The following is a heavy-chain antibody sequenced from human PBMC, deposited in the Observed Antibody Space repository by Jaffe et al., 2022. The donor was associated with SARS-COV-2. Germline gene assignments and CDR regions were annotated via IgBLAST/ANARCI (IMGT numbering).Heavy chain of an antibody. Sequence: QVQLQESGPGLVKPSETLSLTCTVSGGSINSYYWSWIRQPPGKGLEWIAYVYYSGSTNYNPSLKSRVTISVDTSKNQFSLKLTSVTAADTAVYYCARDPSYSSGAFDIWGQGTMVTVSS. CDR1: GGSINSYY. V-gene: IGHV4-59*01. CDR2: VYYSGST. CDR3: ARDPSYSSGAFDI. D-gene: IGHD6-19*01. J-gene: IGHJ3*02.